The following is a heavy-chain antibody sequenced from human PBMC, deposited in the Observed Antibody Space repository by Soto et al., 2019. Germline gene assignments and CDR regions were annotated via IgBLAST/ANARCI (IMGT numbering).Heavy chain of an antibody. CDR2: IFSNDEK. J-gene: IGHJ5*02. Sequence: QVTLKESGPVLVKPTETLTLTCTVSGFSLLNPRMGVSWIRQPPGKALEWLAHIFSNDEKSFTTSLRSRLTISKDTSKSQVVLTMTNMDPVDTATYYCARISFVVIPGALRVGWFDPWGQGTLVAVSS. CDR3: ARISFVVIPGALRVGWFDP. V-gene: IGHV2-26*01. CDR1: GFSLLNPRMG. D-gene: IGHD2-2*02.